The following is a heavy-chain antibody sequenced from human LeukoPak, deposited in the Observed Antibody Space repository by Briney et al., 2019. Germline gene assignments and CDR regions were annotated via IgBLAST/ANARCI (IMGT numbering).Heavy chain of an antibody. CDR1: GFTFSSYS. J-gene: IGHJ6*02. CDR3: ARDRGQSSSWSRPGNAYYGMDV. V-gene: IGHV3-21*01. Sequence: GGSLRLSCAASGFTFSSYSMNWVRQAPGKGLEWVSSISSSSSYIYYADSVKGRFTISRDNAKSSLYLQMNSLRAEDTAVYYCARDRGQSSSWSRPGNAYYGMDVWGQGTTVTVSS. D-gene: IGHD6-13*01. CDR2: ISSSSSYI.